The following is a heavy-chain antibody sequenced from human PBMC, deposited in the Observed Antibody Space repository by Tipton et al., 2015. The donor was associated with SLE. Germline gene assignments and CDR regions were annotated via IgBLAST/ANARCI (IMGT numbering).Heavy chain of an antibody. CDR1: GFTFMNYW. D-gene: IGHD2-21*01. V-gene: IGHV3-74*01. CDR2: INSDASSA. Sequence: GSLRLSCAASGFTFMNYWMYWVRQAPGKGLVWVSTINSDASSASYADSVKGRFTISRDNAKNTLYLQMNSLRAEDTAVYFCARDYSFVRLNMGMDHWGQGTLVTVSS. CDR3: ARDYSFVRLNMGMDH. J-gene: IGHJ4*02.